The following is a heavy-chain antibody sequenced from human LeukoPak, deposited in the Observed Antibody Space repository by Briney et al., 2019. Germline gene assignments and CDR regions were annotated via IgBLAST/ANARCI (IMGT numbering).Heavy chain of an antibody. D-gene: IGHD4-17*01. V-gene: IGHV3-21*01. CDR3: AKAPGTTSYYYYGMDV. Sequence: GGSLRLSCVASGFTLGDYNMNWVRQAPGKGLEWVSAITRSSTYMNYADSLKGRFTISRDNSKNTLYLQMNSLGAEDTAVYYCAKAPGTTSYYYYGMDVWGQGTTVTVSS. CDR2: ITRSSTYM. J-gene: IGHJ6*02. CDR1: GFTLGDYN.